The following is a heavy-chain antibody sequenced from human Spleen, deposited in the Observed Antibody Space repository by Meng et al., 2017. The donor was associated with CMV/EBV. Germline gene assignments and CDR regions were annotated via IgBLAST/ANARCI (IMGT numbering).Heavy chain of an antibody. D-gene: IGHD3-3*01. Sequence: GGSLRLSCAASGFTFSNYWMSWVRQAPGKGLEWVANIKQDGSDKYYVDSVKGRFTISRDNAKNSLYLQMNSLRADDTAVYSCARDGDYDFWSDTGGSALDIWGQGTMVTVSS. CDR3: ARDGDYDFWSDTGGSALDI. J-gene: IGHJ3*02. V-gene: IGHV3-7*01. CDR1: GFTFSNYW. CDR2: IKQDGSDK.